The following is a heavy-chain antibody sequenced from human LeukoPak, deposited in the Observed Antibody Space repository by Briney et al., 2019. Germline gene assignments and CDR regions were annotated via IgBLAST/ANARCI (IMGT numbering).Heavy chain of an antibody. Sequence: GASVKVSCKASGYTFTGYYMHWVRQAPGQGLEWMGIINPSGGSTSYAQKFQGRVTMTRDTSTSTVYMGLSSLRSEDTAVYYCARAIRIAGWLVRGRYYFDYWGQGTLVTVSS. CDR2: INPSGGST. CDR3: ARAIRIAGWLVRGRYYFDY. D-gene: IGHD6-19*01. J-gene: IGHJ4*02. CDR1: GYTFTGYY. V-gene: IGHV1-46*01.